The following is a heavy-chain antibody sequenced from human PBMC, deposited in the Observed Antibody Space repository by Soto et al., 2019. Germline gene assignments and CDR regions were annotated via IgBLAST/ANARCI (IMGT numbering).Heavy chain of an antibody. D-gene: IGHD2-21*01. J-gene: IGHJ4*02. Sequence: ESGGGVVQPGGSLGLSCAASGFTFSNYGMPWVRQAPGKGLEWVAVIWYDGNNKYYADSVKGRFTISRDNSNNTLYVQMTSLRAEDTAVYYCARGLHSLFDYWGQGTLVTVSS. V-gene: IGHV3-33*01. CDR1: GFTFSNYG. CDR3: ARGLHSLFDY. CDR2: IWYDGNNK.